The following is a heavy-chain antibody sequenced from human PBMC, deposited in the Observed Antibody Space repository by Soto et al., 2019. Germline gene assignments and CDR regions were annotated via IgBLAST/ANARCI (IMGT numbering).Heavy chain of an antibody. CDR3: AKDQGGSWRIWYYYYGMDV. D-gene: IGHD6-13*01. CDR1: GFTFSSYG. V-gene: IGHV3-30*18. J-gene: IGHJ6*02. CDR2: ISYDGSNK. Sequence: GGSLRLSCAASGFTFSSYGMHWVRQAPGKGLEWVAVISYDGSNKYYADSVKGRFTISRDNSKNTLYLQMNSLRAEDTAVYYCAKDQGGSWRIWYYYYGMDVWGQGTTVTVSS.